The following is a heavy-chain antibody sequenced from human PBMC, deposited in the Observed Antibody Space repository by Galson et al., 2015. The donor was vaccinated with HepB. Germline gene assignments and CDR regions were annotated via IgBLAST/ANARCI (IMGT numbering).Heavy chain of an antibody. D-gene: IGHD3-3*02. J-gene: IGHJ3*02. CDR2: ISSSSSYI. Sequence: SLRLSCAASGFTFSSYSMNWVRQAPGKGLEWVSSISSSSSYIYYADSVKGRFTISRDNAKNSLYLQMNSLRAEDTAVYYCARVGDFHFWSGYGDAFDIWGQGTMVTVSS. V-gene: IGHV3-21*01. CDR3: ARVGDFHFWSGYGDAFDI. CDR1: GFTFSSYS.